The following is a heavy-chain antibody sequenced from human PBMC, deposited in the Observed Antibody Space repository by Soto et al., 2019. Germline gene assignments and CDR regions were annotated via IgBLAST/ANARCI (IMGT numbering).Heavy chain of an antibody. V-gene: IGHV4-59*01. CDR2: IYDSGST. Sequence: SETLSLTCTVSGDSIKNYYWTWIRQPPGKGLEWIGYIYDSGSTSYNPSLKSRLTISVDTSKNQFSLKLKSVTAADTAVYYCARATKHYYHRVVASGQGTPVTVSS. CDR1: GDSIKNYY. CDR3: ARATKHYYHRVVA. D-gene: IGHD2-21*01. J-gene: IGHJ6*02.